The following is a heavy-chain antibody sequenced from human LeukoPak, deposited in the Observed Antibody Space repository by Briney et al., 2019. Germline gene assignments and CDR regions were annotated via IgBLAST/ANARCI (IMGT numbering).Heavy chain of an antibody. D-gene: IGHD3-10*01. Sequence: ASVKVSCKASGYTFTGYYMHWVRQAPGQGLEWMGWINPNSGGTNYAQKFQGRVTMTRDTSISTAYMELSRPRSDDTAVYYCARDFGSGSYTLDSWGQGTLVTVSS. CDR3: ARDFGSGSYTLDS. V-gene: IGHV1-2*02. J-gene: IGHJ4*02. CDR1: GYTFTGYY. CDR2: INPNSGGT.